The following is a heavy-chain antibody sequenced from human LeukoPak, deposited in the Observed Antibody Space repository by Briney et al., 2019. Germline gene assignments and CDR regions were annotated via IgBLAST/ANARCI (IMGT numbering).Heavy chain of an antibody. J-gene: IGHJ4*02. D-gene: IGHD3-9*01. Sequence: GGSLRLSCAASGFTFSNSAMNWVHQVPGKGLEWVSSIDYDSSHIYYAASVRGRFTISRDNARNSVYLQMNSLRVEDTAVYYCARDPLRYLRVGHYDYWGQGTLVAVSS. V-gene: IGHV3-21*01. CDR2: IDYDSSHI. CDR3: ARDPLRYLRVGHYDY. CDR1: GFTFSNSA.